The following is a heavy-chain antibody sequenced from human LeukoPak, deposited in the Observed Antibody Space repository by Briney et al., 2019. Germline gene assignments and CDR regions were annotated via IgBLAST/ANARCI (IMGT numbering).Heavy chain of an antibody. CDR3: ARDLEQQMVLGRFDP. J-gene: IGHJ5*02. D-gene: IGHD6-13*01. CDR2: INVSGNTI. Sequence: PGGSLRLSWAASGFTFSDSYMNGLRPARGRGVGWISYINVSGNTIYQADSVKGRFTISRDNAKNSLFLQMNSLRADDTAVYYCARDLEQQMVLGRFDPWGQGTLVIVSS. V-gene: IGHV3-11*01. CDR1: GFTFSDSY.